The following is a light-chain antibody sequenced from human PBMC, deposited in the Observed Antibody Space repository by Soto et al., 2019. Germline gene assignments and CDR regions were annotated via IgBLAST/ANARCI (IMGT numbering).Light chain of an antibody. CDR3: HQFGSSPFT. V-gene: IGKV3-20*01. CDR1: QTPSGNY. CDR2: GAS. J-gene: IGKJ3*01. Sequence: EIVLTQSPGTLSLSPGESATLSCKASQTPSGNYFAWDQQTVGQAPRLLVYGASLRAAGVPDRFSGSGSRTEFNLTINRVEPEDFAVYYCHQFGSSPFTFGPGTRVDI.